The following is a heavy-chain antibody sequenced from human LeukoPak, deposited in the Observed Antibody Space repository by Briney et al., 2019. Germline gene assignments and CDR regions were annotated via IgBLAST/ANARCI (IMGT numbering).Heavy chain of an antibody. J-gene: IGHJ4*02. D-gene: IGHD3-10*01. CDR3: ASLREYYYGSGSSYFDY. CDR1: GFTFSDYN. CDR2: ISRSGSTK. V-gene: IGHV3-11*01. Sequence: GGSLRLSCAASGFTFSDYNMRWIRQAPGKGLEWVSSISRSGSTKYYADSVKGRFTISRDNAKNSLFLQMNSLRAEDTAVYYCASLREYYYGSGSSYFDYWGQGTLVTVSS.